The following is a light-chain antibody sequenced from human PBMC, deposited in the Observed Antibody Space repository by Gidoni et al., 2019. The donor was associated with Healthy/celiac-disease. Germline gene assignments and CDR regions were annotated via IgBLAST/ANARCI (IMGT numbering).Light chain of an antibody. CDR3: QQYGSSPQT. Sequence: EIVLTHPPAPLSLSPGERATLSCRASQSVSSSYLAWYQQKPGQAPRLLIYGASSRATGIPDRFSGSGSGTDFTLTISRLEPEDFAIYYCQQYGSSPQTFXQXTKVEIK. CDR2: GAS. J-gene: IGKJ1*01. V-gene: IGKV3-20*01. CDR1: QSVSSSY.